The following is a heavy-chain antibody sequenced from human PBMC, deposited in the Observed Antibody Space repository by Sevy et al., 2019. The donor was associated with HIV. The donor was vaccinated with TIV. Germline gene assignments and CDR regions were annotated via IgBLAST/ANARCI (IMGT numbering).Heavy chain of an antibody. D-gene: IGHD3-16*01. CDR1: GFTFCTYE. Sequence: GGSLRLSCAASGFTFCTYEMNWVRQAPRKGLEWVSYISSSGSTIYYADSVKGRFTISRDSAKNSLYLQMNSLRAEDTAVYYCARGAWGGIDYWGQGTLVTVSS. CDR2: ISSSGSTI. J-gene: IGHJ4*02. CDR3: ARGAWGGIDY. V-gene: IGHV3-48*03.